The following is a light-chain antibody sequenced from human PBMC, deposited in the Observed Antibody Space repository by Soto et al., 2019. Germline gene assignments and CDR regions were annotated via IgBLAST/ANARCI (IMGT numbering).Light chain of an antibody. CDR1: SSDVGAYNY. J-gene: IGLJ1*01. V-gene: IGLV2-14*01. CDR2: DVS. CDR3: GSYTKSPNYV. Sequence: QSVLTQPASVSGSPGQSITISCTGTSSDVGAYNYVSWYQQHPGKAPKLMIYDVSHRPSGVSHRFSGSKSGNTASLTISGLQAEDEAHYYCGSYTKSPNYVFGNATKVTV.